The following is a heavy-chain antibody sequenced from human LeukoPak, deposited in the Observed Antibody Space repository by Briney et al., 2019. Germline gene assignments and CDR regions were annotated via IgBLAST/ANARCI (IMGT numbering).Heavy chain of an antibody. CDR2: IHYSGSP. CDR1: GGSISRTTYY. Sequence: SETLSLTCTVSGGSISRTTYYWGWIRQPPGKGLEWVGSIHYSGSPYYNPSLKSRLTISVDTSKNQFSLKLSSVTAADTAVYYCARQPENLTGWSNDYWGQGTLVTVSS. V-gene: IGHV4-39*01. J-gene: IGHJ4*02. D-gene: IGHD6-19*01. CDR3: ARQPENLTGWSNDY.